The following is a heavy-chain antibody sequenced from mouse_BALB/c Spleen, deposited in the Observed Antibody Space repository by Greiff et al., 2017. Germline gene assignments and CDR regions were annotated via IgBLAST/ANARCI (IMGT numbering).Heavy chain of an antibody. CDR2: IYPGNSDT. V-gene: IGHV1-5*01. CDR3: ASYCCGLDY. Sequence: EVQLQQSGPELVRPGASVKMSCKASGYTFTSYWMHWVKQRPGQGLEWIGAIYPGNSDTSYNQKFKGKAKLTAVTSTSTAYMELSSLTDEDSAVYFCASYCCGLDYWGQGTTVTVSS. D-gene: IGHD2-1*01. CDR1: GYTFTSYW. J-gene: IGHJ2*01.